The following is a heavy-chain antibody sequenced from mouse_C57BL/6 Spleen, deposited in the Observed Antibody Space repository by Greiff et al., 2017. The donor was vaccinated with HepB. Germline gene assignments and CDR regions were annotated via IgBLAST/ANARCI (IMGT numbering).Heavy chain of an antibody. CDR1: GFTFTDYY. CDR2: IRNKANGYTT. CDR3: AREPPYYYGSRGWYFDV. Sequence: EVQGVESGGGLVQPGGSLSLSCAASGFTFTDYYMSWVRQPPGKALEWLGFIRNKANGYTTEYSASVKGRFTISRDNSQSILYLQMNARRAEDSATYYCAREPPYYYGSRGWYFDVWGTGTTVTVSS. D-gene: IGHD1-1*01. V-gene: IGHV7-3*01. J-gene: IGHJ1*03.